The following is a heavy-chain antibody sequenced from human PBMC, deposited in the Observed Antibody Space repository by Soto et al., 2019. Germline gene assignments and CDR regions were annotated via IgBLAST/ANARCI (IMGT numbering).Heavy chain of an antibody. CDR2: INHSGST. CDR3: ARGLLRYSLRYFDY. CDR1: GGSFSGYY. Sequence: QVQLQQWGAGLLKPSETLSLTCAVYGGSFSGYYWSWIRQPPGKGLEWIGEINHSGSTNYNPSLKSRVTRSVDSAKNQFSLKLSSVTAADTAVYYCARGLLRYSLRYFDYWGQGTLVTVSS. V-gene: IGHV4-34*01. D-gene: IGHD3-9*01. J-gene: IGHJ4*02.